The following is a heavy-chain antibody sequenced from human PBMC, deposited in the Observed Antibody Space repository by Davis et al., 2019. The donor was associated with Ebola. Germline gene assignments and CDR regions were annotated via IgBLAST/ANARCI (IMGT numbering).Heavy chain of an antibody. Sequence: GESLKISCKASGYSFTTYWIAWVRQMPGKGLEWMGIIYPADSDTKYSPSFQGQVTISADKSISTAYLQWSSLKASDTAMYYCARQGWRSGPWDWCQGTLVTVSS. CDR1: GYSFTTYW. CDR3: ARQGWRSGPWD. CDR2: IYPADSDT. V-gene: IGHV5-51*01. D-gene: IGHD6-19*01. J-gene: IGHJ4*02.